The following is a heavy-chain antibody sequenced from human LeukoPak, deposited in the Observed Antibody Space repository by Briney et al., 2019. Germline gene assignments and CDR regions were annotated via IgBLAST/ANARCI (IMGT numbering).Heavy chain of an antibody. Sequence: TGGSLRLSCAASGFTFSSYWMNWARQAPGKGLEWVASINHNGNVNYYVDSVKGRFTISRDNAKNSLYLQMNSLRAEDTAVYYCARSASLRKNWFDPWGQGTLVTVSS. J-gene: IGHJ5*02. V-gene: IGHV3-7*01. CDR3: ARSASLRKNWFDP. CDR2: INHNGNVN. CDR1: GFTFSSYW. D-gene: IGHD2-2*01.